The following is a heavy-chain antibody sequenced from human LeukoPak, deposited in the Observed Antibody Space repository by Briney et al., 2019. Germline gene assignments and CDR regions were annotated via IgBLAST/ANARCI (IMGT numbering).Heavy chain of an antibody. CDR1: GASIRGGGYY. J-gene: IGHJ4*02. Sequence: SETLSLTCAVSGASIRGGGYYWSWIRQHPGKGLEWIGYIYNSRSTSYNPSLRSRVSISVDTSKSQFSLRLSSVTAADTAVYYCARRSWGSDFDYWGQGALVTVSS. CDR2: IYNSRST. CDR3: ARRSWGSDFDY. D-gene: IGHD3-16*01. V-gene: IGHV4-31*11.